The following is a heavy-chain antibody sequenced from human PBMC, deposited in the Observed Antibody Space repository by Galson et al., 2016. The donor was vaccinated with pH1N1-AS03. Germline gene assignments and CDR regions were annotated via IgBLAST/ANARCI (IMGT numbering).Heavy chain of an antibody. V-gene: IGHV1-69*13. D-gene: IGHD6-19*01. CDR1: GGTFRNFA. J-gene: IGHJ5*01. CDR3: ATIGAVPGLGGYWFDS. Sequence: SVKVSCKASGGTFRNFAISWVRQAPGQGLEWMGRIVPTFTAPKYAQKFQGRLTITADDSATTTYMDLSGLKLEATAIYYCATIGAVPGLGGYWFDSWGQGTHVIVSS. CDR2: IVPTFTAP.